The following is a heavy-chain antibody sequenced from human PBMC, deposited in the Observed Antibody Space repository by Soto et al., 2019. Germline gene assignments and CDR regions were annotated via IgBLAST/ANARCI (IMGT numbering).Heavy chain of an antibody. V-gene: IGHV3-9*01. Sequence: EVQLVESGGGLVQPGRSLRLSCAASEFTFEDYAMHWVRQAPGKGLEWVSGISWNSGTLVYADSVKGRFTISRDNAKNSLFLQMNSLRAEDTALYFCAKGRTRPLQLGSFGDNGFDVWGQGTMVTVSS. CDR1: EFTFEDYA. CDR2: ISWNSGTL. D-gene: IGHD3-10*01. J-gene: IGHJ3*01. CDR3: AKGRTRPLQLGSFGDNGFDV.